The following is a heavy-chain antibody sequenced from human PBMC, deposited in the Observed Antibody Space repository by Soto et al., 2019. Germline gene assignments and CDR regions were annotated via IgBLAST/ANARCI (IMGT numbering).Heavy chain of an antibody. CDR3: ARVRFLEWYVDY. CDR2: IYYSGST. CDR1: GVSVSDYH. D-gene: IGHD3-3*01. V-gene: IGHV4-30-4*08. Sequence: LSLTCSVPGVSVSDYHWTWIRQPPGKGLEWIGYIYYSGSTYYNPSLKSRVTISVDTSKNQFSLKLSSVTAADTAVYYCARVRFLEWYVDYWGQGTLVTVSS. J-gene: IGHJ4*02.